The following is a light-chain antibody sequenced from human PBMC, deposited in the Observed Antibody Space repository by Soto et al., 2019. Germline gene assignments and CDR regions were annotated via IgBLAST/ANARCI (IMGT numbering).Light chain of an antibody. Sequence: IVLTKSPATLSLSPVKIATLPFMASQNISSYLIWYQQKPGQAPRLLIYGATNRATGIPDRFSGSGSGTEFTLTISSLQSDDFAVYYCQHYLTWPLPFGGGTKVDIK. CDR3: QHYLTWPLP. V-gene: IGKV3-11*01. J-gene: IGKJ4*01. CDR1: QNISSY. CDR2: GAT.